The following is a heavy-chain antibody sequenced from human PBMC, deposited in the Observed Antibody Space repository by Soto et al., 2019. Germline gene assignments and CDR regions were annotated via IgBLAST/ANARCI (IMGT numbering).Heavy chain of an antibody. J-gene: IGHJ4*02. V-gene: IGHV3-9*01. D-gene: IGHD2-15*01. Sequence: EVQLVESGGGLVQPGRSLRLSCAASGFTFDDYAMHWVRQAPGKGLEWVSGISWNSGSIGYADSVKGRFTISRDNAKNSLYLQMNSLRAEDTALYYCAKDACSGGSCHLDYWGQGTLVTVSS. CDR1: GFTFDDYA. CDR3: AKDACSGGSCHLDY. CDR2: ISWNSGSI.